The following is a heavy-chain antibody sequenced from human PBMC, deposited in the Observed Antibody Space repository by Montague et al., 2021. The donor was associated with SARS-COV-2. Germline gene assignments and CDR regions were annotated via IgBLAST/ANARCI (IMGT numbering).Heavy chain of an antibody. CDR2: IYYSGST. J-gene: IGHJ4*02. CDR1: GGSISSSSYF. Sequence: SETLSLTCTVSGGSISSSSYFWGWIRQPPGKGLEWIGSIYYSGSTYYNPSLKSRVTISVDTSKNQFSLKLSSVTAADTAVYYGARAFIAAAGTTSFDYWGQGTLVTVSS. CDR3: ARAFIAAAGTTSFDY. D-gene: IGHD6-13*01. V-gene: IGHV4-39*01.